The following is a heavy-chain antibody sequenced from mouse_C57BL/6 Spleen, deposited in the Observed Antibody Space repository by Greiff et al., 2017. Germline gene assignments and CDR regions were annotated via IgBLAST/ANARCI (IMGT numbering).Heavy chain of an antibody. CDR1: GYSITSDY. V-gene: IGHV3-8*01. J-gene: IGHJ3*01. CDR2: ISYSGST. D-gene: IGHD1-1*01. Sequence: EVMLVESGPGLAKPSQTLSLTCSVTGYSITSDYWNWIRKFPGNKLEYMGYISYSGSTYYNPSLKSRISITRDTSKNQYYLQLNSVTTEDTATYYCASGYCGSSPWFAYWGQGTLVTVSA. CDR3: ASGYCGSSPWFAY.